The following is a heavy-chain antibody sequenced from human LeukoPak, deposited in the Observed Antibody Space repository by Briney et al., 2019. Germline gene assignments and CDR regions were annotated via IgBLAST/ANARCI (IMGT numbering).Heavy chain of an antibody. V-gene: IGHV1-24*01. CDR2: FDPEDGET. Sequence: GASVKVSCKVSGYTLTELSMHWVRQAPGKGLEWMGGFDPEDGETIYAQKFQGRVTMTEDTSTDTAYMVLSSLRSEDTAAYYCAADSSGWYDFDYWGQGTLVTVSS. CDR3: AADSSGWYDFDY. J-gene: IGHJ4*02. D-gene: IGHD6-19*01. CDR1: GYTLTELS.